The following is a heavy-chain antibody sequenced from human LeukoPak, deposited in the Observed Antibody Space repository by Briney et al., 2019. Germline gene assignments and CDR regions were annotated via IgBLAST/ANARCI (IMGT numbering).Heavy chain of an antibody. CDR1: EFTFNRYW. D-gene: IGHD3-10*01. Sequence: GGSLRLSCAASEFTFNRYWMSWVRQAPGKGLQWVANIQQDGSEAHYVDSVKGRFTISRDNAKNSLSLQMNSLNVDDTGVYFCTRDALFGSGRTHLDFWSQGTLVSVSS. V-gene: IGHV3-7*04. CDR2: IQQDGSEA. J-gene: IGHJ4*02. CDR3: TRDALFGSGRTHLDF.